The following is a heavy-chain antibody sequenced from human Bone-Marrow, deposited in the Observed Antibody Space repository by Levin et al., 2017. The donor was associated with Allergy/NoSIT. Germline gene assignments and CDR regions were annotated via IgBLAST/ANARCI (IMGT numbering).Heavy chain of an antibody. D-gene: IGHD2-8*02. V-gene: IGHV4-38-2*02. J-gene: IGHJ3*02. CDR1: NYSISDGHY. CDR2: IYHRGST. Sequence: SQTLSLTCTVSNYSISDGHYWGWIRQPPGKGLEWFGNIYHRGSTYYNPSLKSRVTMSVDTSKNQFSLKLTSVTAEDTAVYYCARGIIGDVRVAHKEAFDIWGQGTMVFVSS. CDR3: ARGIIGDVRVAHKEAFDI.